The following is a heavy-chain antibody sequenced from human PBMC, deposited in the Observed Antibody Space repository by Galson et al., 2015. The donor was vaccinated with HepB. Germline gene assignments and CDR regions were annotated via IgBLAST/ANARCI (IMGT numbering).Heavy chain of an antibody. Sequence: SLRLSCAASGFTFSSYAMHWVRQAPGKGLEWVAVISYDGSNKYYADSVKGRFTISRDNSKNTLYLQMNSLRAEDTAVYYCARAPRRGEPPNWYFDFWGRGTLVTVSS. D-gene: IGHD1-14*01. J-gene: IGHJ2*01. CDR3: ARAPRRGEPPNWYFDF. CDR1: GFTFSSYA. V-gene: IGHV3-30-3*01. CDR2: ISYDGSNK.